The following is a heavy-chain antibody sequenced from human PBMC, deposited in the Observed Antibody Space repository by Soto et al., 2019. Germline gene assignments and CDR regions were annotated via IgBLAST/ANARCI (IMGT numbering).Heavy chain of an antibody. Sequence: QLQLQESGPGLVKPSETLSLTCTVSGGSISSSSYYWGWIRQPPGKGLEWSGSIYYSGSTYDNPSHKGRVTISVDTSKNQFSLKLRSVTDADPAVYYRASLLREAGYRSGWGLYYFDYWGQGTLVTVSS. D-gene: IGHD6-19*01. J-gene: IGHJ4*02. CDR1: GGSISSSSYY. V-gene: IGHV4-39*01. CDR3: ASLLREAGYRSGWGLYYFDY. CDR2: IYYSGST.